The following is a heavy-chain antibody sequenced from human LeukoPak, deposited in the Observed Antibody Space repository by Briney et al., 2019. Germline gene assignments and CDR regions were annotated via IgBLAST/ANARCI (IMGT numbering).Heavy chain of an antibody. CDR3: ARQGDSRGYSTLDY. J-gene: IGHJ4*02. V-gene: IGHV4-34*01. CDR1: GGSFSGNY. CDR2: INHSGST. Sequence: PSETLSLTCAVYGGSFSGNYWSWIRQPRGKGLEWVGEINHSGSTNYNPSLKSRVTISVDTSKNQFSLKLSSVTAADTAVYYCARQGDSRGYSTLDYWGQGTLVTVSS. D-gene: IGHD3-22*01.